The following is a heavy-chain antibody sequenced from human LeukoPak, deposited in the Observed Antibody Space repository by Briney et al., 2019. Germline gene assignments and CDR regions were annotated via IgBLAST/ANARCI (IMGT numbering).Heavy chain of an antibody. J-gene: IGHJ6*04. CDR3: ARHLGQGGWLQWFGEQYYYYGMDV. CDR1: GYSFTSYW. CDR2: IDPSDSYT. V-gene: IGHV5-10-1*01. Sequence: GESLRISCRGSGYSFTSYWISWVRQMPGIGLEWMGRIDPSDSYTNYSPSFQGHVTISADKSISTAYLQWSSLKASDTAMYYCARHLGQGGWLQWFGEQYYYYGMDVWGKGTTVTVSS. D-gene: IGHD3-10*01.